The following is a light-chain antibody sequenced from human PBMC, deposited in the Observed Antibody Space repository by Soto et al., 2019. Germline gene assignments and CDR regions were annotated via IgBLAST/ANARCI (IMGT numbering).Light chain of an antibody. CDR1: QSVSSY. J-gene: IGKJ3*01. CDR3: QQRSNSFT. V-gene: IGKV3-11*01. CDR2: DAS. Sequence: EIVLTQSPATLSLSPGARATLSCRASQSVSSYLAWYQQKPGQAPRLLTYDASNRATGIPARFSGSGSGTDFTLTISSLEPEDFAVYYCQQRSNSFTFGPGTKVDIK.